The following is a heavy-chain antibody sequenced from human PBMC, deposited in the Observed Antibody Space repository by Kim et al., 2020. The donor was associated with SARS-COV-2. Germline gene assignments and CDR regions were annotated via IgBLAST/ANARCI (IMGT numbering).Heavy chain of an antibody. V-gene: IGHV4-59*01. D-gene: IGHD6-6*01. Sequence: SETLSLTCTVSGGSISTYYWNWIRQPPGKGLEWIGYIYYSGSTNYNPSLKSRVTISVDTSKNQFSLQLTSVTAADTAVYYCATVRSCSSLSGFDPWGQGTLVTVSA. CDR2: IYYSGST. J-gene: IGHJ5*02. CDR1: GGSISTYY. CDR3: ATVRSCSSLSGFDP.